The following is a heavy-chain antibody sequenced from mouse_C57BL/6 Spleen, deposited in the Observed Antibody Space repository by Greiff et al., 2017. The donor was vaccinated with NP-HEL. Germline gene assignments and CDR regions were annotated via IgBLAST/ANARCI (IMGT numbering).Heavy chain of an antibody. V-gene: IGHV5-17*01. CDR1: GFTFSDYG. CDR2: ISSGSSTI. CDR3: AILPWKDYAMDY. Sequence: DVQLVESGGGLVKPGGSLKLSCAASGFTFSDYGMHWVRQAPEKGLEWVAYISSGSSTIYYADTVKGRFTISRDNAKNTLFLQMTSLRSEDTAMYYCAILPWKDYAMDYWGQGTSVTVSS. J-gene: IGHJ4*01. D-gene: IGHD1-1*01.